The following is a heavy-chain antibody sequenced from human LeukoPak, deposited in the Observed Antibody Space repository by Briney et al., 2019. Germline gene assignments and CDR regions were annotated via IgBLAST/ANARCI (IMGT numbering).Heavy chain of an antibody. V-gene: IGHV4-59*08. D-gene: IGHD2-21*01. CDR2: INYSGSS. CDR1: GDSISSDY. CDR3: ARLDCISDTCYNY. Sequence: SETLSLTCIVSGDSISSDYWSWIRQSPGKGLEWIGYINYSGSSEYNPSLKSRVTISVDRSKNQVSLKMRSVTAADMAVYYCARLDCISDTCYNYWALGALVTVSS. J-gene: IGHJ4*02.